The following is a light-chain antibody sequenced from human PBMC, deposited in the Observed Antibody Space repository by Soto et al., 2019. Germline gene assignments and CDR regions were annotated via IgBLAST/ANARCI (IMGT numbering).Light chain of an antibody. CDR2: GAS. V-gene: IGKV3-15*01. Sequence: EIVMTQSPATLSVSPGERATLSCRASQSVYNNLAWYQQKPGQAPRLLIYGASTRATGIPARFSGSGSGTEFTLTISSLQSEDFAVYYCQQYGDSPVTFGQGTKVEIK. J-gene: IGKJ1*01. CDR1: QSVYNN. CDR3: QQYGDSPVT.